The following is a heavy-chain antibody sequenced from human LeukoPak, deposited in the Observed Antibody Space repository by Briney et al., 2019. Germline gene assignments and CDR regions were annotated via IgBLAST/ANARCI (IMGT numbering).Heavy chain of an antibody. CDR2: ISSSSSTI. J-gene: IGHJ3*01. Sequence: AGGSLRLSCAASGFTFSSYSMNWVRQAPGKGLEWVSYISSSSSTIYYADSVKGRFTISRDNSKSTLYLQMNSLSAEDTALYYCEKLYGDYKHAFPLWGQGTMVTVSS. CDR3: EKLYGDYKHAFPL. CDR1: GFTFSSYS. D-gene: IGHD4-17*01. V-gene: IGHV3-48*01.